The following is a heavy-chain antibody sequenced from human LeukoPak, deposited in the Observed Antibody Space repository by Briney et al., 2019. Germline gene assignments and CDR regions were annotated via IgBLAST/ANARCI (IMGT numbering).Heavy chain of an antibody. V-gene: IGHV3-9*01. CDR1: GFTFDDYA. J-gene: IGHJ4*02. Sequence: GRSLRLSCAASGFTFDDYAMHWVRHAPGKGLGWVSGISWNSGSIGYADSVKGRFTISRDNAKNSLYLQMNRLRAEDTALYYCAKGYDSSGSPSDYWGQGTLVTVSS. D-gene: IGHD3-22*01. CDR2: ISWNSGSI. CDR3: AKGYDSSGSPSDY.